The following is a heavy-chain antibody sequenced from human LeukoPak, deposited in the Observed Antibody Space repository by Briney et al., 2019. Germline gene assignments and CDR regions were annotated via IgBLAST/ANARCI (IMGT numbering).Heavy chain of an antibody. CDR1: GYTFTGYY. J-gene: IGHJ6*02. D-gene: IGHD3-22*01. CDR3: ARAEYYDSSEEYYYYYGMDV. Sequence: ASVKVSCEASGYTFTGYYMHWVRQAPGQGLEWMGRINPNSGGTNYAQKFQGRVTMTRDTSISTAYMELSRLRSDDTAVYYCARAEYYDSSEEYYYYYGMDVWGQGTTVTVSS. V-gene: IGHV1-2*06. CDR2: INPNSGGT.